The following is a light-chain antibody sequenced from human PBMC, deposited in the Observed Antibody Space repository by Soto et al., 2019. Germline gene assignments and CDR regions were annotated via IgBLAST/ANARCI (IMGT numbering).Light chain of an antibody. CDR1: NSNIGGNY. V-gene: IGLV1-47*02. CDR3: AAWDDSLSGPV. Sequence: QSVLTQPPSASGTPGQRVSISCSGTNSNIGGNYVYWYQHVPGKAPKLLISLNNQRPSGAPDRFSGSKSGTSASLAISGLRSEDEAHYYCAAWDDSLSGPVFGGGTKLTVL. CDR2: LNN. J-gene: IGLJ2*01.